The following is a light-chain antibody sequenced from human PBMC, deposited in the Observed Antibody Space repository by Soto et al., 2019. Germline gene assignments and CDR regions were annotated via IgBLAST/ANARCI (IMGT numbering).Light chain of an antibody. J-gene: IGKJ1*01. Sequence: DIVMTQSPDSLAVSLGERATINCKSSQSVLYSSNNKNYLAWYQQKAGQPPKLLIYWASTRESGVPDRFSGSGSGTDFTLTVSSLQAEDVAVYYCQQYSSVPLTFGQGTKVEIK. CDR3: QQYSSVPLT. CDR1: QSVLYSSNNKNY. CDR2: WAS. V-gene: IGKV4-1*01.